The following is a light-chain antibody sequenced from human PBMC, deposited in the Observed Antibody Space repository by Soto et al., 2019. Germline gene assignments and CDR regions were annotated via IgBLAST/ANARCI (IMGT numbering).Light chain of an antibody. CDR2: AAY. J-gene: IGKJ4*01. CDR1: QSISRY. Sequence: DLHITQWQTSLSACVADRVTITCRASQSISRYLNWYQQKPGKAPKLLIYAAYSLQSGVPSRFSGSGSGTDFTLTISCLQSEDFATYYCQQRRNWPSLSFGGGSKVAIK. V-gene: IGKV1-39*01. CDR3: QQRRNWPSLS.